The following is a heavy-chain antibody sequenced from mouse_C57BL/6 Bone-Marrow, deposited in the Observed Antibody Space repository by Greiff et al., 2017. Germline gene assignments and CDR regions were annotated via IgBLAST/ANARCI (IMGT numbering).Heavy chain of an antibody. CDR1: GYTFTTYP. D-gene: IGHD4-1*01. J-gene: IGHJ1*03. V-gene: IGHV1-47*01. CDR3: ARSLGRGWYFDV. CDR2: FHPYNDDT. Sequence: VQLQQSGAELVKPGASVKMSCKASGYTFTTYPIEWMKQNHGKSLEWIGNFHPYNDDTKYNEKFKGKATLTADKSSSTAYMELRSLTSEDSAVFCGARSLGRGWYFDVWGTGTTVTVSS.